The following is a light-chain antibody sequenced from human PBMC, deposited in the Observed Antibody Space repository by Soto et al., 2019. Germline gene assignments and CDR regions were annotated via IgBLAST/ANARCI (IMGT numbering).Light chain of an antibody. CDR3: QKYNSAALT. CDR2: AAS. Sequence: DIQMTQSPSSLSASVGDRVTITCRASQGISNYLALYQQKPGKVPKLLIYAASTWLSGVPSQFSGSGSGTDFTLTISSLQPEDVANYYCQKYNSAALTVGGGTKVEIK. V-gene: IGKV1-27*01. CDR1: QGISNY. J-gene: IGKJ4*01.